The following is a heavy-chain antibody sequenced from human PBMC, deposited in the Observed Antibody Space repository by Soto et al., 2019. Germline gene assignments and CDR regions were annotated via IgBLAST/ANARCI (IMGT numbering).Heavy chain of an antibody. CDR3: ARQSSGWYNWFDP. CDR2: IYYSGSS. J-gene: IGHJ5*02. V-gene: IGHV4-39*01. CDR1: GGSISSRSYY. Sequence: QLQLQESGPGLVKPSETLSLTCSVSGGSISSRSYYWGWIRQPPWKGLEWIGSIYYSGSSYSNPSLKGRVTTPVTTSKNQFSLKLSSVTAAETAVYYCARQSSGWYNWFDPWGQGTLVTVSS. D-gene: IGHD6-19*01.